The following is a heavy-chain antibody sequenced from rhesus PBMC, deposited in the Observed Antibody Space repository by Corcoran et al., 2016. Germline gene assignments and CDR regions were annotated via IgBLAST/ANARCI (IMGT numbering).Heavy chain of an antibody. CDR3: ARSGLRRDLDS. V-gene: IGHV4S14*01. CDR1: GYSISSNY. J-gene: IGHJ6*01. CDR2: SDGSGGNN. D-gene: IGHD1-44*01. Sequence: QVQLQESGPGLVKPSETLSLTCAVSGYSISSNYWNWIRQPPGKGLEWIGSSDGSGGNNYLNPSLKSRVTLSVDTSKNQFSLKLSSVTAADTAVYYCARSGLRRDLDSWGQGVVVTVSS.